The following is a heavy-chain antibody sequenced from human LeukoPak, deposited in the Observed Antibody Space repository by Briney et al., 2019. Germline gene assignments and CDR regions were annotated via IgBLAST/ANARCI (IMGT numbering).Heavy chain of an antibody. V-gene: IGHV3-74*01. J-gene: IGHJ4*02. D-gene: IGHD6-6*01. CDR2: PPPDELGI. Sequence: TGGSLRLSCAASGFTFTNYWMHWVRQAPGMGLVWVSRPPPDELGIIYADSVKGRFTVSRDNAKNTVYLQMNNLRVDDTAMYYCVGTIASRGSEYWGQGALVTVSS. CDR3: VGTIASRGSEY. CDR1: GFTFTNYW.